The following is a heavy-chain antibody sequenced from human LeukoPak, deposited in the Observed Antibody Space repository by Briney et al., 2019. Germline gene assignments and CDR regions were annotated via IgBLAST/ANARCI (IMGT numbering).Heavy chain of an antibody. D-gene: IGHD6-13*01. J-gene: IGHJ4*02. CDR3: AKVAAAAGFPRLFDY. CDR2: ISDSPDIT. Sequence: PGGSLRLSCVASGFTFSSYAMNWVRQAPGKGLEWLSLISDSPDITYYTDSVKGRFTISRDNSKNTLYLQMNRLRAEDTAVYYCAKVAAAAGFPRLFDYWGQGTLVTVSS. V-gene: IGHV3-23*01. CDR1: GFTFSSYA.